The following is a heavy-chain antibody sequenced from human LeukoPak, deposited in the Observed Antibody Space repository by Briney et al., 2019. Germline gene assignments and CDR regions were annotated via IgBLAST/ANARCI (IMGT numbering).Heavy chain of an antibody. J-gene: IGHJ5*02. CDR1: GFTFSNYA. Sequence: PGGSLRFSGAASGFTFSNYAMTWVRQAPGEGLEWVAFISQSGGRSTDYADSVRGRFTISRDNSEDTLYLQMNSLRAEDTAVYHCARDLGCSTSSCRYNWFDPWGQGTLVTVSS. CDR2: ISQSGGRST. D-gene: IGHD2-2*01. V-gene: IGHV3-23*01. CDR3: ARDLGCSTSSCRYNWFDP.